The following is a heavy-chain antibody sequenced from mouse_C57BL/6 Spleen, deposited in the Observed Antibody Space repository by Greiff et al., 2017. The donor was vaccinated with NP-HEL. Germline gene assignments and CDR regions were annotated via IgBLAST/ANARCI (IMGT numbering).Heavy chain of an antibody. Sequence: EVHLVESGGGLVKPGGSLKLSCAASGFTFSSYTMSWVRQTPEKRLEWVATISGGGGNTYYPDSVKGRFTISRDNAKNTLYLQMSSLRSEDTALYYCAREITTLFAYRGQGTLVTVSA. D-gene: IGHD2-4*01. V-gene: IGHV5-9*01. CDR1: GFTFSSYT. J-gene: IGHJ3*01. CDR2: ISGGGGNT. CDR3: AREITTLFAY.